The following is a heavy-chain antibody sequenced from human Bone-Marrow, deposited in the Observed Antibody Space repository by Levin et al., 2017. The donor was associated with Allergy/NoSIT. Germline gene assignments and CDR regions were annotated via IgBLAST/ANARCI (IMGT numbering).Heavy chain of an antibody. CDR2: IYYTGSA. V-gene: IGHV4-39*07. Sequence: SSETLSLTCTVSGVSIISSNSYWGWVRQPPGKGLEWIGTIYYTGSAYYSPSLKGRVTISIDTSKNQFSLKLSSMTAADTAVYYCARDPGGDFDYWGQGTLVTVSS. D-gene: IGHD2-21*01. CDR3: ARDPGGDFDY. CDR1: GVSIISSNSY. J-gene: IGHJ4*02.